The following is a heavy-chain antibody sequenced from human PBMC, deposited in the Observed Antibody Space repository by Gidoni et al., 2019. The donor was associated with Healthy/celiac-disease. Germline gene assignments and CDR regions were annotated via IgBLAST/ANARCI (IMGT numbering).Heavy chain of an antibody. CDR1: GFTFSSYA. V-gene: IGHV3-23*01. CDR3: AKDARYCSSTSCYSPYYYYMDV. D-gene: IGHD2-2*01. J-gene: IGHJ6*03. Sequence: EVQLLESGGGLVQPGGSLRLSCAASGFTFSSYAMSWVRQAPGKGLEWVSAISGSGGSTYYADSVKGRFTISRDNSKNALYLQMNSLRAEDTAVYYCAKDARYCSSTSCYSPYYYYMDVWGKGTTVTVSS. CDR2: ISGSGGST.